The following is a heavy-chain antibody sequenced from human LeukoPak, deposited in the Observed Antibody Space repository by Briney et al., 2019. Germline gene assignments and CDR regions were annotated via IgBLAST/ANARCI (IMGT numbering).Heavy chain of an antibody. D-gene: IGHD3-3*01. J-gene: IGHJ5*02. CDR3: ARDSRRITIFGVDRRYNWFDP. Sequence: ASVKVSCKASGYTFTSYGISWVRQAPGQGLEWMGWISAYNGNTNYAQKLQGRVTMTTDTSTSTAYMELSSLRSEDTAVYYCARDSRRITIFGVDRRYNWFDPWGQGTLVTVSS. CDR2: ISAYNGNT. CDR1: GYTFTSYG. V-gene: IGHV1-18*01.